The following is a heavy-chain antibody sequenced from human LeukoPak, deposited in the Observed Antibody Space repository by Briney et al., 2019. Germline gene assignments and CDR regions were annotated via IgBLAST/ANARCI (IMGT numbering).Heavy chain of an antibody. D-gene: IGHD6-19*01. CDR1: GGSISSYY. CDR2: IYYSGST. J-gene: IGHJ4*02. CDR3: ARSGWDQYYFDY. V-gene: IGHV4-59*01. Sequence: SETLSLTCTVSGGSISSYYWSWIRQPPGQGLEWIGYIYYSGSTNYNPSLKSRVTISVDTSKNQFSLKLSSVTAADTAVYYCARSGWDQYYFDYWGQGSLVTVSS.